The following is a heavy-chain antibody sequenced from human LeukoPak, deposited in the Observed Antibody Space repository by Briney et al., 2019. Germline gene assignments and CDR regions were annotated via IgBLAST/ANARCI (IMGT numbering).Heavy chain of an antibody. V-gene: IGHV4-59*01. CDR3: ARDASGSGSYSHYYYYMDV. CDR1: GGSISSYY. CDR2: IYYSGST. J-gene: IGHJ6*03. Sequence: SETLSLTCTVSGGSISSYYWSWIRQPPGKGLEWIGYIYYSGSTNYNPSLKSRVTISVDTSKNQFSLKLSSVTAADTAVYYCARDASGSGSYSHYYYYMDVWGKGTTVTVSS. D-gene: IGHD3-10*01.